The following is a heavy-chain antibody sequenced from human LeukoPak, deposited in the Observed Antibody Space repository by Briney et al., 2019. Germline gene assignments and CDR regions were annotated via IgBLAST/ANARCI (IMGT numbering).Heavy chain of an antibody. CDR3: ARESASGSQIDY. V-gene: IGHV3-74*03. Sequence: GGSLRLSCAASEFTFVSYWMHWVRQAPGEGLVWVSRINADGSSTTYADSVKGRFTISRDNAKNTVYLQMNSLRADDTAVHYCARESASGSQIDYWGQGTLVTVSS. CDR2: INADGSST. J-gene: IGHJ4*02. D-gene: IGHD3-10*01. CDR1: EFTFVSYW.